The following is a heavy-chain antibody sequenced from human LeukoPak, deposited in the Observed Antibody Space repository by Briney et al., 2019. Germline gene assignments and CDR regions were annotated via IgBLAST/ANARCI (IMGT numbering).Heavy chain of an antibody. D-gene: IGHD3-9*01. Sequence: SETLSLTCTVSGGSVSSGSYYWSWIRQPPGRGLEWIGYIYYSGSTNYNPSLKSRVTISVDTSKNQFSLKLSSVTAADTAVYYCARGLKRYFDWLPPSGFDYWGQGTLVTVSS. CDR2: IYYSGST. V-gene: IGHV4-61*01. J-gene: IGHJ4*02. CDR3: ARGLKRYFDWLPPSGFDY. CDR1: GGSVSSGSYY.